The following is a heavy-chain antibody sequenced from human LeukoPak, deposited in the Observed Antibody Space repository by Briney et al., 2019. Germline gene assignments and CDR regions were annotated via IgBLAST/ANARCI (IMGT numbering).Heavy chain of an antibody. D-gene: IGHD3-22*01. V-gene: IGHV3-20*04. J-gene: IGHJ5*02. CDR3: ARDLSVMYDSSGYYYDANWFDP. CDR2: INWNGGST. Sequence: GGSLRLSCAASGFTFDDYGMSWVRQAPGKGLEWVSGINWNGGSTGYADSVKGRFTISRDNAKNSLYLQMNSLRAEDTAVYYCARDLSVMYDSSGYYYDANWFDPWGQGTLVTVSS. CDR1: GFTFDDYG.